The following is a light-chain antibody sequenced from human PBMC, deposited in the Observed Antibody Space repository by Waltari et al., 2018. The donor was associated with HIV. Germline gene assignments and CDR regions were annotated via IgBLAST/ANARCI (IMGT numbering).Light chain of an antibody. J-gene: IGKJ2*01. Sequence: VVMTQSPLSLPVTLGPPASISCSSSQSLLYSDGNTYLSWFQQRPGQSPRRLIYKVSNRDSGVPDRFSGSGSGTDFTLKISRVEAEDVGVYYCMQGTHWPRYTFGQGTKLEIK. CDR2: KVS. CDR1: QSLLYSDGNTY. V-gene: IGKV2-30*01. CDR3: MQGTHWPRYT.